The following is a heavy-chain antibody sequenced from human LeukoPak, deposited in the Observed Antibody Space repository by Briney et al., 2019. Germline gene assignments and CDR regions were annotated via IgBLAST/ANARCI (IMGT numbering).Heavy chain of an antibody. J-gene: IGHJ5*02. V-gene: IGHV1-3*01. CDR3: ARDRARGYSYGYWFDP. CDR2: INAGNGNT. CDR1: GYTFTSYA. D-gene: IGHD5-18*01. Sequence: ASVKVSCKASGYTFTSYAMHWVRQAPGQRLEWMGWINAGNGNTKYSQKFQGRVTITRDTSASTAYMELSSLRSEDTAVCYCARDRARGYSYGYWFDPWGQGTLVTVSS.